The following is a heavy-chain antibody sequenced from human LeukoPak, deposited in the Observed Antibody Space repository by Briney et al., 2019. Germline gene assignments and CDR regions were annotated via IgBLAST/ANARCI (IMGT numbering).Heavy chain of an antibody. Sequence: GGSLRLSCAASGFTFSDNYMSWVRQAPGEGLEWVSVIYTGGSTYYADSVKGRFTISRDSSKNTLYLQMNSLRVDDTAVYYCARNLRNAFDIWAKGQWSPSLQ. J-gene: IGHJ3*02. V-gene: IGHV3-53*01. CDR3: ARNLRNAFDI. CDR1: GFTFSDNY. CDR2: IYTGGST.